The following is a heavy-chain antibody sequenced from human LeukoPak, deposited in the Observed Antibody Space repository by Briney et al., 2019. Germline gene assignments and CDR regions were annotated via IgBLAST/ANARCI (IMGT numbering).Heavy chain of an antibody. CDR1: GLTFSNYW. CDR3: ARDGFGTGSN. J-gene: IGHJ4*02. V-gene: IGHV3-7*03. D-gene: IGHD3-16*01. Sequence: GGSLRLSCAASGLTFSNYWMDWVRQAPGKGLEWVANIKQDGSEKNYVNSVKGRFIISRDNAKNSLYLQMNTLRADDTAVYYCARDGFGTGSNWGQGTLVTVSS. CDR2: IKQDGSEK.